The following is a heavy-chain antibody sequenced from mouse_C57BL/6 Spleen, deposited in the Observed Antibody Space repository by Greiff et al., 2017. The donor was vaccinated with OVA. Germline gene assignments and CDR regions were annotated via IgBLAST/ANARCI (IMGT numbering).Heavy chain of an antibody. CDR3: ARRYGSDRYCAMDD. CDR2: ILPGSGST. V-gene: IGHV1-9*01. D-gene: IGHD1-1*01. J-gene: IGHJ4*01. CDR1: GYTFTGYW. Sequence: VQLQQSGPELMKPGASVKLSCKATGYTFTGYWIEWVKQRPGHSLEWIGEILPGSGSTNYNEKFKGKATLTVDTSSNTAYMKLSSLTTEDSAVDYCARRYGSDRYCAMDDWGQGTSVTVSS.